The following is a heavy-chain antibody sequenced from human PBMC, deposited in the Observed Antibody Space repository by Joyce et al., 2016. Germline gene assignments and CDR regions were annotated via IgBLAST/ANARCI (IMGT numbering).Heavy chain of an antibody. CDR2: LSSSSSYI. CDR1: GFTFSSYS. Sequence: EVQLVESGGGLVKPGGSRRLSCAASGFTFSSYSMSWVRQAPGKVLECVSSLSSSSSYIKYTDSVKGRFTISRDNAKNSLYLQMNSLRVEDTAVYYCARSSYTNGIFDYWGQGTLVTVSS. D-gene: IGHD2-8*01. J-gene: IGHJ4*02. CDR3: ARSSYTNGIFDY. V-gene: IGHV3-21*01.